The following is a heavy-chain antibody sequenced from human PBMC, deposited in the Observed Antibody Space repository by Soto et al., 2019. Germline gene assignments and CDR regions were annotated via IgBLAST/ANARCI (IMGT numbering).Heavy chain of an antibody. Sequence: ASVKVSCKASGYTFTGYYMHWVRQAPGQGLEWMGWINPNSGGTNYAQKFQDRVTITADDSMTTAYMDLSSLRSDDTAVYYCARGPDYEGYFDFWGQGTLVTVSS. CDR2: INPNSGGT. J-gene: IGHJ4*02. CDR3: ARGPDYEGYFDF. CDR1: GYTFTGYY. D-gene: IGHD4-17*01. V-gene: IGHV1-2*02.